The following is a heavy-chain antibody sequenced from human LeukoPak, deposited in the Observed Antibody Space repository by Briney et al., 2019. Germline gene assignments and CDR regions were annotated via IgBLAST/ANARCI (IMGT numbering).Heavy chain of an antibody. CDR3: AKDYCSGGSCYSDAFDI. CDR1: GFTFSSYA. CDR2: ISGSGGST. Sequence: PGASLRLSCAASGFTFSSYAMSSVRQAPGKGLEWVSAISGSGGSTYYAASVKGRFNISRDNSKNTLYLQMNSLRAEDTAVYYCAKDYCSGGSCYSDAFDIWGQGTMVTVSS. D-gene: IGHD2-15*01. J-gene: IGHJ3*02. V-gene: IGHV3-23*01.